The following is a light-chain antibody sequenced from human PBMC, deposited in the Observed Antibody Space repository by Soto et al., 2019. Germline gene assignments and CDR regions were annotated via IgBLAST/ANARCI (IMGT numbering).Light chain of an antibody. CDR1: QSVSSN. Sequence: EIVMTQSPATLSVSPGERATLSCRASQSVSSNLAWYQQRPGQAPRLLVYGASTRATGIPARFSGSGSGTEFTLTISSLQAEDVAVYYCQQYYSNPELTFGGGTKVDIK. V-gene: IGKV3-15*01. J-gene: IGKJ4*01. CDR2: GAS. CDR3: QQYYSNPELT.